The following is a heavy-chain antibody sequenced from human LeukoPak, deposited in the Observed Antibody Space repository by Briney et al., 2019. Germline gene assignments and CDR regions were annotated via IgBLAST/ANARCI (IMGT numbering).Heavy chain of an antibody. CDR2: IYTSGST. V-gene: IGHV4-61*02. Sequence: SQTLSLTCTVSGGSISSGSYYWSWIRQPAGKGLEWIGRIYTSGSTNYNPSLKSRVTISVDTSKNQFSLKLSSVTAADTAVYYCARVGGYYDSSGYDYFDYWGQGTLVTVSS. J-gene: IGHJ4*02. CDR1: GGSISSGSYY. D-gene: IGHD3-22*01. CDR3: ARVGGYYDSSGYDYFDY.